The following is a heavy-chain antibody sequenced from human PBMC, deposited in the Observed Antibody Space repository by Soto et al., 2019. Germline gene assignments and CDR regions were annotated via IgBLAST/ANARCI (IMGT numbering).Heavy chain of an antibody. J-gene: IGHJ4*02. V-gene: IGHV4-59*01. CDR3: ARIIVARWNYFDY. CDR1: GGSISSYY. Sequence: SETLSLTCTVSGGSISSYYWSWIRQPPGKGLEWIGYIYYSGSTNYNPSLKSRVTISVDTSKNQFSLKLSSVTAADTAVYYCARIIVARWNYFDYWGQGTLVTVSS. D-gene: IGHD2-15*01. CDR2: IYYSGST.